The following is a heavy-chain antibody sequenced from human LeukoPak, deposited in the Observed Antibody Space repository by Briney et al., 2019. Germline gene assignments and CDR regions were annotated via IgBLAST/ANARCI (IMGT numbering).Heavy chain of an antibody. V-gene: IGHV3-30*02. CDR2: IQYDGSKT. CDR1: GFTFGSFA. D-gene: IGHD2-2*01. CDR3: AKRREPAATKYYFDC. Sequence: PGGSLRLSCVASGFTFGSFAMHWVRQAPGRGLEWIAFIQYDGSKTYYADSVKGRFTIARDNSKNTLYLQMNSLRAEDTAVYYCAKRREPAATKYYFDCWGQGTLVTVSS. J-gene: IGHJ4*02.